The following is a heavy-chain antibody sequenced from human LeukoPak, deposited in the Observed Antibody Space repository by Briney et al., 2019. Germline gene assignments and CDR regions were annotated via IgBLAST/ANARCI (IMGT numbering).Heavy chain of an antibody. J-gene: IGHJ4*02. CDR2: MNPNSGNT. Sequence: ASVKVSCTASGYTFTSYDVNWVRQAPGQGLEWMGWMNPNSGNTGYAQKFQGRVTISRNTSITTAYMELSGLTSEDTAVYYCASYSGYAQWGQGTLVTVSS. CDR3: ASYSGYAQ. CDR1: GYTFTSYD. D-gene: IGHD5-12*01. V-gene: IGHV1-8*03.